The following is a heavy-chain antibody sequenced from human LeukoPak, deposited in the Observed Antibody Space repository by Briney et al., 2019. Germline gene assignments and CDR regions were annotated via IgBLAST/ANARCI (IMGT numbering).Heavy chain of an antibody. V-gene: IGHV3-23*01. Sequence: GGSLRLSFSASGLIFRSYAMGSVPQTTGKGAGRVSTISGRGGRTYYARSVKGRFTISRDNSTNTVYMQMSSLRAEDTAVYYCAKDRSCTNDVCHGDFDYWGQGTLVTVSS. D-gene: IGHD2-8*01. CDR3: AKDRSCTNDVCHGDFDY. CDR1: GLIFRSYA. CDR2: ISGRGGRT. J-gene: IGHJ4*02.